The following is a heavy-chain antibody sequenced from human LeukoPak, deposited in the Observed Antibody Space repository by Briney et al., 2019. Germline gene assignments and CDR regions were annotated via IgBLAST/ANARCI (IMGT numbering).Heavy chain of an antibody. V-gene: IGHV4-4*07. CDR2: VYTSGNT. CDR1: GGSISGYY. Sequence: SETLSLTCTVSGGSISGYYWSWIRQPAGKGLEWIGRVYTSGNTNYNPSLKSRVTMSVDTSKNQFSLKLSSVTAADTAVYYCARGGYYNTRNAFDIWGRGTMVTVSS. J-gene: IGHJ3*02. D-gene: IGHD3-10*01. CDR3: ARGGYYNTRNAFDI.